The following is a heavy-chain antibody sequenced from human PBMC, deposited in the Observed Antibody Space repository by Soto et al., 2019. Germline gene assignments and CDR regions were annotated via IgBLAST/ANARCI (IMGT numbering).Heavy chain of an antibody. Sequence: QVQLQESGPGLVKPSQTLSLTCTVSGGSISSGGYYWSWIRQHPGKGLEWIGYIYYSGSTYHNPSLKSRVTVSVDTSKDQFSLKLSSVTAADTAVYYCARSPGGGGYGDYDWGQGTLVTVSS. J-gene: IGHJ4*02. CDR1: GGSISSGGYY. CDR3: ARSPGGGGYGDYD. V-gene: IGHV4-31*03. D-gene: IGHD4-17*01. CDR2: IYYSGST.